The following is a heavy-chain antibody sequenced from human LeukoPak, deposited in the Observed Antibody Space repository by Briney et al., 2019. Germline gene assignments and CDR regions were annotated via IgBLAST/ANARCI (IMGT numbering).Heavy chain of an antibody. D-gene: IGHD3/OR15-3a*01. CDR2: VYYSGST. CDR3: ASPSLGTGYLSHFRH. J-gene: IGHJ1*01. Sequence: SETLSLTCTVSGGSISSSSYYWVWIRQPPGKGLEWIGTVYYSGSTYYNPSLKSRVTISLDTSKNQFSLKLSSVTAADTAVYYCASPSLGTGYLSHFRHWGQGTLVTVSS. CDR1: GGSISSSSYY. V-gene: IGHV4-39*01.